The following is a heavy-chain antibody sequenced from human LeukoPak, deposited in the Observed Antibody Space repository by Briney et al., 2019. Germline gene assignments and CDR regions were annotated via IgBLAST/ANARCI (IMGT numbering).Heavy chain of an antibody. V-gene: IGHV3-23*01. CDR2: IAYIGT. CDR1: GFTFSDYA. D-gene: IGHD2-15*01. CDR3: VKGLHLFDV. J-gene: IGHJ6*02. Sequence: GGSLRLSCAVSGFTFSDYAMTWVRQTPGQDLEWVSTIAYIGTYYADSVRGRFTISRDDSKDTLYLQMNNLRAEHSAVYYCVKGLHLFDVWGQGTTVTVSS.